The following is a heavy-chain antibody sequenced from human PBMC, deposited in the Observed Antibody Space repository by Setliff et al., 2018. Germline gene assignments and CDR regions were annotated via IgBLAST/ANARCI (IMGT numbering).Heavy chain of an antibody. J-gene: IGHJ6*02. CDR3: ARGEDIVVVPAGFDDYSNYEDYYYGMDV. V-gene: IGHV1-69*13. D-gene: IGHD2-2*01. CDR2: IIPIFGTA. Sequence: SVKVSCKASGGTFSTYAISWVRQAPGQGLEWMGGIIPIFGTANYAQKFQGRVTITADGSTSTAYMELSSLRSEDTAVYYCARGEDIVVVPAGFDDYSNYEDYYYGMDVWGQGTTVTVSS. CDR1: GGTFSTYA.